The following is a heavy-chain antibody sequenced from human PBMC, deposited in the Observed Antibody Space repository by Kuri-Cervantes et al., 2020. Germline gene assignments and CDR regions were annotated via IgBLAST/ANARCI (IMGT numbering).Heavy chain of an antibody. CDR2: ISYDGSNK. CDR1: GLTFSSYG. Sequence: GEFLKISCAASGLTFSSYGMHWVRPAPGKGLEWVAVISYDGSNKYYADSVKGRFTISRDNSKNTLYLQMNSLSAEDTAVYYCATELKYYDSSGYGPVWGQGTLVTVSS. CDR3: ATELKYYDSSGYGPV. J-gene: IGHJ4*02. V-gene: IGHV3-30*03. D-gene: IGHD3-22*01.